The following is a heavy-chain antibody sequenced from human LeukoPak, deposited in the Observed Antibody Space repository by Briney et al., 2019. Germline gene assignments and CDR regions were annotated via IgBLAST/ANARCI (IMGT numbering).Heavy chain of an antibody. CDR3: ARDSTRRDSSGYYYYFDY. CDR1: GGSISSSNW. Sequence: SETLSLTCAVSGGSISSSNWWSWVRQPPGKGLEWIGEIYHSGSTNYNPSLKSRVTISVDKSKNQFSLKLSSVTAADTAVYYCARDSTRRDSSGYYYYFDYWGQGTLVTVSS. D-gene: IGHD3-22*01. CDR2: IYHSGST. J-gene: IGHJ4*02. V-gene: IGHV4-4*02.